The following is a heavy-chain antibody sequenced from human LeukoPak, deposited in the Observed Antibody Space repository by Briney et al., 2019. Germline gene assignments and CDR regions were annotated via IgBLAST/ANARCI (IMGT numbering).Heavy chain of an antibody. V-gene: IGHV1-69*05. CDR2: IIPIFGTA. Sequence: SVKVSCKASGGTFSSYAISWVRQAPGQGLEWMGGIIPIFGTANYAQKFQGRVTITTDESTSTAYMELSSLRSEDTAVYYCASSPCSSTSCHKPGHYYYYMDVWGKGTTVTVSS. J-gene: IGHJ6*03. CDR3: ASSPCSSTSCHKPGHYYYYMDV. CDR1: GGTFSSYA. D-gene: IGHD2-2*01.